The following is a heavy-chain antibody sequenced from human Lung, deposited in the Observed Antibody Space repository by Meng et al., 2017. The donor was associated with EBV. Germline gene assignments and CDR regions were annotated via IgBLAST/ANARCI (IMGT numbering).Heavy chain of an antibody. J-gene: IGHJ4*02. CDR2: IIPIFGTA. Sequence: QWELVHPGVEVETPVASVKVSCKASGGTFSSYAISWVRQAPGQGLEWMGGIIPIFGTANYAQKFQGRVTITADESTSTAYMELSSLRSEDTAVYYCARLANWGQGTLVTVSS. CDR3: ARLAN. CDR1: GGTFSSYA. V-gene: IGHV1-69*01.